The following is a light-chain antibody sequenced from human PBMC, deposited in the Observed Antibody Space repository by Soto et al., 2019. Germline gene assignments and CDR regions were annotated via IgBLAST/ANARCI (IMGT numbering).Light chain of an antibody. CDR1: QSVSSY. Sequence: IVLTQSPAILSLSPGERATLSCRASQSVSSYLAWYQHKPGQAPRLLIYDASSRATGIPDRFSGSGSGTDFTLTISSLEPEDFAVYYCQQYGSSPWTFGQGTKVE. CDR3: QQYGSSPWT. CDR2: DAS. J-gene: IGKJ1*01. V-gene: IGKV3-20*01.